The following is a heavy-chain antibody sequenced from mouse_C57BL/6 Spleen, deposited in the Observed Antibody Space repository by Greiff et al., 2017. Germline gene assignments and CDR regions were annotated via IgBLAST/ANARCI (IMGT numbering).Heavy chain of an antibody. CDR1: GYSITSGYY. Sequence: EVKLVESGPGLVKPSQSLSLTCSVTGYSITSGYYWNWIRQFPGNKLEWMGYISYDGSNNYNPSLKNRISITRDTSKNQFFLKLNSVTTEDTATYDCASGDYGSSYWFAYWGQGTLVTVSA. D-gene: IGHD1-1*01. V-gene: IGHV3-6*01. CDR2: ISYDGSN. J-gene: IGHJ3*01. CDR3: ASGDYGSSYWFAY.